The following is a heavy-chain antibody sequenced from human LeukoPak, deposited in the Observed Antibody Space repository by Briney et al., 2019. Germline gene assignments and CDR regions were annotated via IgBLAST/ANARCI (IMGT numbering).Heavy chain of an antibody. CDR1: GFTFSTYW. J-gene: IGHJ4*02. D-gene: IGHD3-10*01. CDR3: TSGTVLRGFDY. V-gene: IGHV3-74*01. Sequence: GGSLRLSCAASGFTFSTYWMHWVRQAPGEGLVWVSRINTDGTITNYADSVKGRFTISRDNAKNTLYLQMNSLRAEDTAVYYCTSGTVLRGFDYWGQGTLVTVSS. CDR2: INTDGTIT.